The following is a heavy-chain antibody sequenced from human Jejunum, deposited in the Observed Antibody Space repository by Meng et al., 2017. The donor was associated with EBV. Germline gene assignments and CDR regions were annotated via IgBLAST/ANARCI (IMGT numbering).Heavy chain of an antibody. Sequence: GGEVGPAGSATRLSGAPSGCTSSNYAMHWVRQAPAKGLEWVALISYDGSDDYYADSVKGRFTISRDSSESTLYLQMNNLRAEDTAIYHCARERRGYYAEHWGQGTLVTVSS. CDR2: ISYDGSDD. CDR1: GCTSSNYA. D-gene: IGHD6-25*01. V-gene: IGHV3-30*03. CDR3: ARERRGYYAEH. J-gene: IGHJ1*01.